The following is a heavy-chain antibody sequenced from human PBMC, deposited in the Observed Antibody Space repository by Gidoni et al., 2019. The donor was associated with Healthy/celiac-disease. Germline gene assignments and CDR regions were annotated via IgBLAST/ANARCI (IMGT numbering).Heavy chain of an antibody. CDR3: ARQYANYYYYGMDV. D-gene: IGHD2-2*01. J-gene: IGHJ6*02. CDR2: ISYDGSNK. CDR1: VFTFSSYA. V-gene: IGHV3-30*04. Sequence: QVHLVESVGWVVQPGRSLRPSCAAPVFTFSSYAMHWVRQAPGKGLEWVAVISYDGSNKYYADSVKGRFTISRDNSKNTLYLQMNSLRAEDTAVYYCARQYANYYYYGMDVWGQGTTVTVSS.